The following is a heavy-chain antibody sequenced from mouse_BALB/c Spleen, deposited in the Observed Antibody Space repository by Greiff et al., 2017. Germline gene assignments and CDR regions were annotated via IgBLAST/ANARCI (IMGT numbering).Heavy chain of an antibody. CDR3: ARELPFDY. CDR2: INSNGGST. V-gene: IGHV5-6-3*01. J-gene: IGHJ2*01. CDR1: GFTFSSYG. Sequence: EVKLVESGGGLVQPGGSLKLSCAASGFTFSSYGMSWVRQTPDKRLELVATINSNGGSTYYPDSVKGRFTISRDNAKNTLYLQMSSLKSEDTAMYYCARELPFDYWGQGTTLTVSS.